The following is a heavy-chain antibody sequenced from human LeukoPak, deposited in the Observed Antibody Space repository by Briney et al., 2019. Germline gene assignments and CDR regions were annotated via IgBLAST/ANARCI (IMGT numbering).Heavy chain of an antibody. CDR3: ARLRITFGGVIAHGDY. CDR1: GYSISSGYY. D-gene: IGHD3-16*02. V-gene: IGHV4-38-2*01. Sequence: SETLSLTCAVSGYSISSGYYWGWIRQPPGKGLEWIGSIYHSGSTYYNPSLKSRVTISVDTSKNQFSLKLSSVTAADTAVYYRARLRITFGGVIAHGDYWGQGTLVTVSS. J-gene: IGHJ4*02. CDR2: IYHSGST.